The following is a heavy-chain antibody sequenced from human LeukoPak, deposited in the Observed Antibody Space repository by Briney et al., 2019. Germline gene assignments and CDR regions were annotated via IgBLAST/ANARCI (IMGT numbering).Heavy chain of an antibody. Sequence: ASVKVSCKASGYTFTSYAMNWVRQAPGQGLEWMGWINTNTGNPTYAQGFTGRFVFSLDTSVSTAYLQISGLKAEDTAVYYCARAAGAGSGWFPLRYYYYGMDVWGQGTTVTVSS. CDR2: INTNTGNP. D-gene: IGHD6-19*01. V-gene: IGHV7-4-1*02. CDR3: ARAAGAGSGWFPLRYYYYGMDV. J-gene: IGHJ6*02. CDR1: GYTFTSYA.